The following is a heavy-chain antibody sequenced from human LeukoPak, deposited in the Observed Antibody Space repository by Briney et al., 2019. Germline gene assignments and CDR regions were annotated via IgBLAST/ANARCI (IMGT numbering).Heavy chain of an antibody. V-gene: IGHV3-15*01. J-gene: IGHJ4*02. CDR2: IKNKGDGGTT. Sequence: GGSLRLSCAASGFSFSTYWMSWVRQTPEKGLEWVGRIKNKGDGGTTDYAAPVKGRFTVSRDDSKSTLYLQMNSLKTEDTAVYYCTTSGTPFEYWGQGTLVTVSS. CDR1: GFSFSTYW. CDR3: TTSGTPFEY. D-gene: IGHD3-10*01.